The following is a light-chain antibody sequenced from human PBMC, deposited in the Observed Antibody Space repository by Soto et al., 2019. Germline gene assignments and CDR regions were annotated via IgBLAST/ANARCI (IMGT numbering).Light chain of an antibody. CDR1: QVISTS. V-gene: IGKV1-9*01. Sequence: DIQLTQSPSFLSPSIGESVTITCRASQVISTSLAWYQVKPGKAPKLVIYAASTLESGVPSRFSATVSGTEFSLAITSLMPEDFATYYCQQLFDSPITFGRGTKVDIK. J-gene: IGKJ4*01. CDR3: QQLFDSPIT. CDR2: AAS.